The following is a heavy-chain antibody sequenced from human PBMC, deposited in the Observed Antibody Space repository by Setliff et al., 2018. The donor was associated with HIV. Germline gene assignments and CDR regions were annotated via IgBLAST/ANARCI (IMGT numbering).Heavy chain of an antibody. D-gene: IGHD2-15*01. CDR1: GGTFSAYA. Sequence: SVKVFCKASGGTFSAYAVNWVRQAPGQGLEWMGRIISILGTPNYSHKFQGRVTITADKSTTTTYMELSSLRSDDTAIYYCARDFHVLGYCSADSCPYDASDVWGQGTMVTVSS. CDR2: IISILGTP. V-gene: IGHV1-69*04. CDR3: ARDFHVLGYCSADSCPYDASDV. J-gene: IGHJ3*01.